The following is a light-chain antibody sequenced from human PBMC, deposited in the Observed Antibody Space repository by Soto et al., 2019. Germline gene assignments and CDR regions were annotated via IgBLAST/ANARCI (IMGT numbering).Light chain of an antibody. V-gene: IGKV3D-20*02. J-gene: IGKJ1*01. CDR1: QTVRNNY. Sequence: EFVLTQSPGTLSLSPGERATLSCRASQTVRNNYLAWYQQKPGQAPRLLIYDASSRATGIPDRFSGGGSGTDFTLSISRLEPEDFAVYYCQQYNNWPTFGQGNKVDI. CDR3: QQYNNWPT. CDR2: DAS.